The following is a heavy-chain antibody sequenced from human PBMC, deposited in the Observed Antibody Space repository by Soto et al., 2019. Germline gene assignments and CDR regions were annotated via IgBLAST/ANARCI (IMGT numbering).Heavy chain of an antibody. CDR3: ASSPVDTAMVRLDY. Sequence: GASVKVSCKASGYTFTGYYMHWVRQAPGQGLEWMGWINPNSGGTNYAQKFQGWVTMTRDTSISTAYMELSRLRSEDTAVYYCASSPVDTAMVRLDYWGQGTLVTVSS. V-gene: IGHV1-2*04. D-gene: IGHD5-18*01. CDR2: INPNSGGT. J-gene: IGHJ4*02. CDR1: GYTFTGYY.